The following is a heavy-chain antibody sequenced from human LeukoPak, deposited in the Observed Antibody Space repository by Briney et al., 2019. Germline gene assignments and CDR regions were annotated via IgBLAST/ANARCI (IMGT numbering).Heavy chain of an antibody. CDR1: GFSDYA. CDR2: ISNDGGIT. J-gene: IGHJ4*02. V-gene: IGHV3-23*01. CDR3: AKGRGVKDY. D-gene: IGHD3-16*01. Sequence: EPGGSLRLSCAASGFSDYAMSWVRQAPGKGLAWVSSISNDGGITYYADSVRGRFTISRGNSENTLFLQMNKLYLQMNSLRAEDTDTYYSAKGRGVKDYWGQGTLVTVSS.